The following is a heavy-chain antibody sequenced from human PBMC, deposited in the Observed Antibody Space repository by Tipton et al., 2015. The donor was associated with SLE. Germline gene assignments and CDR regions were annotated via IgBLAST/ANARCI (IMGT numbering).Heavy chain of an antibody. V-gene: IGHV3-33*06. D-gene: IGHD6-13*01. J-gene: IGHJ4*02. Sequence: SLRLSCAASGFTFSSYGMHWVRQAPGKGLEWVAVIWYDGSNKYYADSVKGRFTISRDNSKNTLYLQMNSLRAEDTAVYYCAKDMYSSSCLDYWGQGTLVTVSS. CDR3: AKDMYSSSCLDY. CDR2: IWYDGSNK. CDR1: GFTFSSYG.